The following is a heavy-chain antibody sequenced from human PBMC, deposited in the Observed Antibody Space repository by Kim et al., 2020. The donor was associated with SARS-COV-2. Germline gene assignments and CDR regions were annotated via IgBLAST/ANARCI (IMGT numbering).Heavy chain of an antibody. J-gene: IGHJ4*02. CDR3: AIIIWGTFRYSDY. D-gene: IGHD3-16*02. V-gene: IGHV3-23*01. CDR1: GFTFSSYA. Sequence: GGSLRLSCAASGFTFSSYAMMWVRQAPGKGLEWVSGISGTGGVTSYRDSVKGRFTISRDNSKNTVYLQMISLRAEETAVYYCAIIIWGTFRYSDYWGQGT. CDR2: ISGTGGVT.